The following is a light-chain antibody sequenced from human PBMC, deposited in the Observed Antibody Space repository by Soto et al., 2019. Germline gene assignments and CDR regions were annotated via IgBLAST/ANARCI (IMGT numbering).Light chain of an antibody. V-gene: IGKV3-11*01. CDR2: DAS. CDR3: QQRAGWPHT. CDR1: QSLSSY. Sequence: EIVLTQSPATVSLSPGERATLSCWASQSLSSYLAWYQQKPGQAPRLLIYDASNRANGIPARFTGSGSGTDFTLTISSLEPEDFAVYFCQQRAGWPHTLGGGTKVDIK. J-gene: IGKJ4*01.